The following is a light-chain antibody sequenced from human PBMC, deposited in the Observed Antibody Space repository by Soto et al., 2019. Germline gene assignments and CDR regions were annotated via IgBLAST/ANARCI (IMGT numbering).Light chain of an antibody. CDR2: DAS. CDR3: HQRQYWPPIT. Sequence: VVFTQSPATLSLSPGERATLSCGTSRSVSVYLDWYQQNPGQAPRLLISDASNRAPGIPARFSGSGSGTDFTLTISSLEPQDFAVYYCHQRQYWPPITFGQGTRLQIK. V-gene: IGKV3-11*01. CDR1: RSVSVY. J-gene: IGKJ5*01.